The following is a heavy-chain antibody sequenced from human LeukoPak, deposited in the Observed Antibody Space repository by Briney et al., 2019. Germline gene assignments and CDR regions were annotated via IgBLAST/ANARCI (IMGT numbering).Heavy chain of an antibody. CDR1: GYTFTGYY. Sequence: ASVKVSCKASGYTFTGYYMHWVRQAPGQGLEWMGRINPNSGGTNYAQKFQGRVTMTRDTSISTAYMELSRLRSDDTAVYYRARDFGADCSSTSCPLYYYYGMDVWGQGTTVTVSS. V-gene: IGHV1-2*06. CDR2: INPNSGGT. J-gene: IGHJ6*02. CDR3: ARDFGADCSSTSCPLYYYYGMDV. D-gene: IGHD2-2*01.